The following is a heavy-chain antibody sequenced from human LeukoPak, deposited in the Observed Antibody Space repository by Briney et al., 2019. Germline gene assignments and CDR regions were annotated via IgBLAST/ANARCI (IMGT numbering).Heavy chain of an antibody. Sequence: SVKVSCKASGGTFSSYAISWVRQAPGQGLEWMGGINPIFGTSNYAQKFQGRVTITADESTSTAYMELSSLSSEDTAVYYCAREWAQRGYSGYDYEDYFDYWGQGTLVTVSS. D-gene: IGHD5-12*01. CDR1: GGTFSSYA. V-gene: IGHV1-69*13. CDR3: AREWAQRGYSGYDYEDYFDY. J-gene: IGHJ4*02. CDR2: INPIFGTS.